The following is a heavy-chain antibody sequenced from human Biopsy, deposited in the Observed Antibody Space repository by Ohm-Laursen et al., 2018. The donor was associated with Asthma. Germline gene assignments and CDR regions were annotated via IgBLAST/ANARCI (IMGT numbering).Heavy chain of an antibody. CDR1: GGSISSSSYY. CDR2: IYYSGST. J-gene: IGHJ4*02. V-gene: IGHV4-39*01. CDR3: VSPPGY. Sequence: GTLSLTCTVSGGSISSSSYYWGWIRRPPGKGLEFIGTIYYSGSTYYNPSLKSRVTLSVDASKNQFSLKLTSVTAADTAVYYCVSPPGYWGQGIRVTVSS.